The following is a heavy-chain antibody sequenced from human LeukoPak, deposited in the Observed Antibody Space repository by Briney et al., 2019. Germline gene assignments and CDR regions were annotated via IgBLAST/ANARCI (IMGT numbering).Heavy chain of an antibody. J-gene: IGHJ3*02. CDR1: GGSISNYY. CDR3: ARSPLRYFDWATAPDTFDI. V-gene: IGHV4-59*08. CDR2: IYDNGGT. Sequence: SETLSLTCTVSGGSISNYYWSWIRQPPGKGLEWIGYIYDNGGTNYNPSLKSRVIILVDMSKKQFSLKVTSVTAADTAVYYCARSPLRYFDWATAPDTFDIWGQGTMVTVSS. D-gene: IGHD3-9*01.